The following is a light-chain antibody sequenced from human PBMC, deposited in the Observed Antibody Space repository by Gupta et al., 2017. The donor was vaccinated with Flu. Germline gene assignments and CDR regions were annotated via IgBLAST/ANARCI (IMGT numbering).Light chain of an antibody. Sequence: PTFRDASAGDRVTIPCRASKGPLTYLAWYQQKPGKVPAVLINFSSTLRSGVPSRFSGTGSGTEFTLTIDRLQPEDFATYYCKQFNFYTRTFGQGTRVEI. CDR2: FSS. J-gene: IGKJ1*01. CDR1: KGPLTY. V-gene: IGKV1-9*01. CDR3: KQFNFYTRT.